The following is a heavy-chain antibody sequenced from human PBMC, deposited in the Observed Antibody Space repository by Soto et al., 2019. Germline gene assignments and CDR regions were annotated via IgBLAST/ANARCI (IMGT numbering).Heavy chain of an antibody. J-gene: IGHJ6*02. CDR1: GYTFIRYG. CDR2: ISPYNDHT. CDR3: GGGGYYDHFGGKWTPSGLAV. Sequence: QVQLAQSTGEVKKPGASVRVSCKATGYTFIRYGIAWVRQAPGQGFEWMGWISPYNDHTVYAQKFQGRVTMTADTPTKKVYIILWGLKSDDTAVFYCGGGGYYDHFGGKWTPSGLAVGGQGTSVSVSS. D-gene: IGHD3-16*01. V-gene: IGHV1-18*01.